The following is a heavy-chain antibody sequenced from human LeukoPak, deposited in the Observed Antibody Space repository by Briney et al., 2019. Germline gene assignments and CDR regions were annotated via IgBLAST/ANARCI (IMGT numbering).Heavy chain of an antibody. V-gene: IGHV1-8*01. CDR2: MNPNSGNT. Sequence: ASVKVSCKASGYTFTSYDINWVRQATGQGLEWMGWMNPNSGNTGYAQKFQGRVTMTRNTSISTAYMELRSLRSDDTAVYYCARSYDSSGYYYETYYYYGMDVWGQGTTVTVSS. CDR1: GYTFTSYD. J-gene: IGHJ6*02. CDR3: ARSYDSSGYYYETYYYYGMDV. D-gene: IGHD3-22*01.